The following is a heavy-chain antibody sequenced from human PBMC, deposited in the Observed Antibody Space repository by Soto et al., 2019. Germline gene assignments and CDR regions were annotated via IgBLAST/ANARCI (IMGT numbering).Heavy chain of an antibody. Sequence: QVQLVESGGGVVQPGRSLRLSCAASGFTFNNYGMQWVRQAPGKGLEWVAVIWYDGSYKYNADSVKGRFTISRDTSKNTLYLQMNSLRGEDTAVYHCARGNWNYGYFDYWGQGTLVTVSS. CDR3: ARGNWNYGYFDY. D-gene: IGHD1-7*01. CDR2: IWYDGSYK. V-gene: IGHV3-33*01. J-gene: IGHJ4*02. CDR1: GFTFNNYG.